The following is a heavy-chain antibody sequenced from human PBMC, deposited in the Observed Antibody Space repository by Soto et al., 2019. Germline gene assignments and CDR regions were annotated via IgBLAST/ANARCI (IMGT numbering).Heavy chain of an antibody. CDR3: AAQEVGGSYVYTFDP. Sequence: QLQLQESGPGLVKPSETLSLTCTVSGGSISSSSYYWGWIRQPPGKGLEWIGSIYYSGSTYYNPSLKSRVTMSVDTSNNHFSLKLSSVTAADTAVYYCAAQEVGGSYVYTFDPWGQGTLVTVSS. J-gene: IGHJ5*02. CDR2: IYYSGST. CDR1: GGSISSSSYY. D-gene: IGHD1-26*01. V-gene: IGHV4-39*02.